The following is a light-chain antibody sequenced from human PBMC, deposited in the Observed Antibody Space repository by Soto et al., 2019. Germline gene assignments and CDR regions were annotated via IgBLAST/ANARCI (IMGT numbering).Light chain of an antibody. CDR3: LSYTITSVLV. Sequence: QSVLTQSPSASASRGGSVNLTCTLSSGQSTYAIAWHQQQPEKGPRFLMNLDSDGSHNKGDEIPDRFSGSSSGAERYLTISSLQSEDEADYYCLSYTITSVLVFGGGTKLTVL. J-gene: IGLJ3*02. CDR2: LDSDGSH. CDR1: SGQSTYA. V-gene: IGLV4-69*02.